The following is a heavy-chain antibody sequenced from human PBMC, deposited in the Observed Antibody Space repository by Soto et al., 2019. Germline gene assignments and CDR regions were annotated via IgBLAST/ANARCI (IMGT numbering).Heavy chain of an antibody. D-gene: IGHD3-22*01. CDR1: GYSFTSYG. Sequence: ASVKVSCKASGYSFTSYGIIWVRQAPGQGLEWMGWISAYNGNTKYAQKFQGRVTMTTDTSTSTAYMELRSLRSDDTAVYYCARPYDSRNYPRFDCWGQGTLVIVSS. CDR3: ARPYDSRNYPRFDC. J-gene: IGHJ4*02. CDR2: ISAYNGNT. V-gene: IGHV1-18*01.